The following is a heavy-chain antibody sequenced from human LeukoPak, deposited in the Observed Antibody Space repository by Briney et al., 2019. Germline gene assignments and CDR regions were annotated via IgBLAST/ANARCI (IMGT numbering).Heavy chain of an antibody. Sequence: PGGSLRLSCAASGFAFSNYAMSWVRQAPGKGLEWVSGISGSGGGTFYADSVKGRFTISRDNSKNTLYLQMNSPRAEDTAVYYCAKDRWNTVLAHFDYWGQGTLVTVSP. V-gene: IGHV3-23*01. CDR1: GFAFSNYA. CDR2: ISGSGGGT. J-gene: IGHJ4*02. D-gene: IGHD3-3*01. CDR3: AKDRWNTVLAHFDY.